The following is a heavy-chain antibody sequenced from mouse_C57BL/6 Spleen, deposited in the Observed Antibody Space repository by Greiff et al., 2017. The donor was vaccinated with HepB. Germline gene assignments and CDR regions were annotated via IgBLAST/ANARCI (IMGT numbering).Heavy chain of an antibody. D-gene: IGHD1-1*01. J-gene: IGHJ4*01. CDR2: ISYDGSN. CDR1: GYSITSGYY. Sequence: VQLKQSGPGLVKPSQSLSLTCSVTGYSITSGYYWNWIRQFPGNKLEWMGYISYDGSNNYNPSLKNRISITRDTSKNQFFLKLNSVTTEDTATYYCARDVLYYAMDYWGQGTSVTVSS. V-gene: IGHV3-6*01. CDR3: ARDVLYYAMDY.